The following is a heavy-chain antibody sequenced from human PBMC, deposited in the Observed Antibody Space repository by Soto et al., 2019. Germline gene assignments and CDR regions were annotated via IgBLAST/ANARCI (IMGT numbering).Heavy chain of an antibody. V-gene: IGHV4-30-4*01. J-gene: IGHJ4*02. CDR2: ISNSGST. CDR1: GGSVTIDEDY. Sequence: PSETLSVTCTVSGGSVTIDEDYWSWIRQSPGKGLEWIGYISNSGSTGYNPSLKTRLSISVDMSKNQFTLRLTSVTAADTAVYFCATESGYTYGYFDYWGQGTKVTVSS. CDR3: ATESGYTYGYFDY. D-gene: IGHD4-17*01.